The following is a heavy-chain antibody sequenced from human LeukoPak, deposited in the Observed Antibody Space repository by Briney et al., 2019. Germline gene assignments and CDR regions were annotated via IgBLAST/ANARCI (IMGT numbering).Heavy chain of an antibody. V-gene: IGHV4-39*01. CDR1: GGSISSSSYY. CDR3: ASSGSYDAFDI. CDR2: IYYSGST. J-gene: IGHJ3*02. Sequence: PSETLSLTCTASGGSISSSSYYWGWIRQPPGKGLEWIGSIYYSGSTYYNPSLKSRVTISVDTSKNQFSLKLSSVTAADTAVYYCASSGSYDAFDIWGQGTMVTVSS. D-gene: IGHD6-19*01.